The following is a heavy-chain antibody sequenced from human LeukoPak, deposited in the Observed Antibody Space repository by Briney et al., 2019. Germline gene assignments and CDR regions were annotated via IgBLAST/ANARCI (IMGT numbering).Heavy chain of an antibody. D-gene: IGHD3-16*01. CDR3: AKDGPASLYSYYYYYGMDV. Sequence: SETLSLTCTVSGGSISSYYWSWIRQPPGKGLEWIGYIYYGGSTNYNPSLKSRVTISVDTSKNQFSLKLSSVTAADTAVYYCAKDGPASLYSYYYYYGMDVWGQGTTVTVSS. CDR1: GGSISSYY. J-gene: IGHJ6*02. V-gene: IGHV4-59*01. CDR2: IYYGGST.